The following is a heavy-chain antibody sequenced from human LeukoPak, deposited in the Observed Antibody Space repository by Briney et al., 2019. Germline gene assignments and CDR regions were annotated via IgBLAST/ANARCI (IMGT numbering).Heavy chain of an antibody. D-gene: IGHD1-26*01. CDR3: ASISGSYVSAFDI. V-gene: IGHV4-61*02. Sequence: SQTLSLTCTVSDGSISSGSYYWSWIRQPAGKGLEWIGRIYTSGSTNYNPSLKSRVTISVDTSKNQFSLKLSSVTAADTAVYYCASISGSYVSAFDIWGQGTMVTVSS. CDR1: DGSISSGSYY. J-gene: IGHJ3*02. CDR2: IYTSGST.